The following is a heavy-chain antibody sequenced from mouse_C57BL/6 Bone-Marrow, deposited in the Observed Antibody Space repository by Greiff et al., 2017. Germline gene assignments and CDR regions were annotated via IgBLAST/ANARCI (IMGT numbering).Heavy chain of an antibody. J-gene: IGHJ2*01. D-gene: IGHD1-1*01. CDR1: GYTFTSYW. Sequence: LQQPGAELVKPGASVKMSCKASGYTFTSYWITWVKQRPGQGLEWIGDIYPGSGSTNYNEKFKSKATLTVDTSSSTAYMQLSSLTSEDSAVYYCARLYYGSSYEGDYWGQGTTLTVSS. CDR3: ARLYYGSSYEGDY. CDR2: IYPGSGST. V-gene: IGHV1-55*01.